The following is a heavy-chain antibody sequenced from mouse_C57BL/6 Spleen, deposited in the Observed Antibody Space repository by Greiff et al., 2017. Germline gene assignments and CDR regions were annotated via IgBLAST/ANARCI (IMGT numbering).Heavy chain of an antibody. CDR3: AREGYAMDY. Sequence: EVKVVESEGGLVQPGSSMKLSCTASGFTFSDYYMAWVRQVPEKGLEWVANINYDGSSTYYLDSLKSRFIISRDNAKNILYLQMSSLKSEDTATYDCAREGYAMDYWGQGTSVTVSS. V-gene: IGHV5-16*01. J-gene: IGHJ4*01. CDR2: INYDGSST. CDR1: GFTFSDYY.